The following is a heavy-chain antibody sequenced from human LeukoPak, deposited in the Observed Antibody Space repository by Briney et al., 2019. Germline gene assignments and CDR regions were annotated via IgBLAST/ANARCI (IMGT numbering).Heavy chain of an antibody. J-gene: IGHJ4*02. CDR3: TRGLPRDGLVVIAAANEY. Sequence: GGSLRLSCAASGFTFSSYAMSWVRQAPGKGLEWMGWMNPKTGNTGFSQKFQGRVTITRDTSISTAYMELSRLTSEDTGVYYCTRGLPRDGLVVIAAANEYWGQGSLVTVSS. CDR1: GFTFSSYA. V-gene: IGHV1-8*03. D-gene: IGHD2-2*01. CDR2: MNPKTGNT.